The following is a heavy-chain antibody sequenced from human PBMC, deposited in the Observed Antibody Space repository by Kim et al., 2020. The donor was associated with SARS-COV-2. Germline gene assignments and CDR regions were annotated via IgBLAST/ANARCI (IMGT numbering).Heavy chain of an antibody. D-gene: IGHD2-8*02. J-gene: IGHJ6*02. CDR3: ALVGTVPEYASHYYYYGMDV. Sequence: ASVKVSCKVSGYTLTELSMHWVRQAPGKGLEWMGGFDPEDGETIYAQKFQGRVTMTEDTSTDTAYMELSSLRSEDTAVYYCALVGTVPEYASHYYYYGMDVWGQGTTVTVSS. V-gene: IGHV1-24*01. CDR2: FDPEDGET. CDR1: GYTLTELS.